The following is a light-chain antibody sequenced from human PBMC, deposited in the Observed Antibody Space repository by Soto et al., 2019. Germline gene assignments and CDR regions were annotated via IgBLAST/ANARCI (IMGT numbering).Light chain of an antibody. Sequence: SALTQPASVSGSPGQSITLSCTGTSSDVGGYNYVSWYQQHPGKAPKCMIYDVIKRPSGVSNRFSGSKSGNTASLTISGLQAEDEADYYCNSYTSSSTLPYVFGTGTKLTVL. CDR3: NSYTSSSTLPYV. CDR1: SSDVGGYNY. V-gene: IGLV2-14*01. J-gene: IGLJ1*01. CDR2: DVI.